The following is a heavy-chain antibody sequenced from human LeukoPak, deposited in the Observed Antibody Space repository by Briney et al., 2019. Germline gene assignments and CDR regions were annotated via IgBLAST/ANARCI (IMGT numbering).Heavy chain of an antibody. CDR1: GFTFSDHW. CDR2: IKQDGSEK. D-gene: IGHD1-26*01. Sequence: GGSLRLSCAASGFTFSDHWMTWVRQAPGKGLEWVANIKQDGSEKYYVDSVKGRFTISRDNAKNSLYLQMNSLRAEDTAVYYCARDFIGGSYYDYWGQGTLVTVSS. CDR3: ARDFIGGSYYDY. V-gene: IGHV3-7*01. J-gene: IGHJ4*02.